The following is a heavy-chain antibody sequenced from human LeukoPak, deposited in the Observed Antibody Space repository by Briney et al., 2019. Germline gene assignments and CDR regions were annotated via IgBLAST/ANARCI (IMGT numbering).Heavy chain of an antibody. CDR1: GFTFSSYA. Sequence: GGSLRLSCAASGFTFSSYAMRWVRQAPGKGLEGVAAISGSGGSTYYADSVKGRFTISRDNSKNTLYLQMNSLRAEDTAVYYCAKAEYQLLFDYWGQGTLVTVSS. D-gene: IGHD2-2*01. J-gene: IGHJ4*02. V-gene: IGHV3-23*01. CDR3: AKAEYQLLFDY. CDR2: ISGSGGST.